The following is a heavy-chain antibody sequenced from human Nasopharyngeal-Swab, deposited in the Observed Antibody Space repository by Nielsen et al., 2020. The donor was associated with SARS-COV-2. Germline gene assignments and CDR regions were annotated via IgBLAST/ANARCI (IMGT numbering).Heavy chain of an antibody. D-gene: IGHD6-13*01. J-gene: IGHJ6*03. V-gene: IGHV1-69*01. Sequence: GGSLNLSCAASGFPFSSYGMHWFRQAPGQGLEWMGGIIPIFGTANYAQKFQGRVTITADESTSTAYMELSSLRSEDTAVYYCARDPGVSWPSNKYYYYMDVWGKGTTVTVSS. CDR2: IIPIFGTA. CDR3: ARDPGVSWPSNKYYYYMDV. CDR1: GFPFSSYG.